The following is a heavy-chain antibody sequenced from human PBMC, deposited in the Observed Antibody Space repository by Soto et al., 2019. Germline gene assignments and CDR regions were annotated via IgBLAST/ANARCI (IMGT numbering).Heavy chain of an antibody. CDR3: ARGLSGYDSNIPPFDY. CDR1: GGSISSYY. J-gene: IGHJ4*02. V-gene: IGHV4-59*01. CDR2: IYYSGST. D-gene: IGHD5-12*01. Sequence: PSETLSLTCTVSGGSISSYYWSWIRQPPGKGLEWIGYIYYSGSTNYNPSLKSRVTISVDTSKNQFSLKLSSVTAADTAVYYCARGLSGYDSNIPPFDYWGQGTLVTVSS.